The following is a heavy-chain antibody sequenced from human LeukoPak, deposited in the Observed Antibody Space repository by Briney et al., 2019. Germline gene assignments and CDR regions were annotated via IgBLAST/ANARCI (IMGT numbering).Heavy chain of an antibody. CDR2: IYSGGST. D-gene: IGHD4-23*01. V-gene: IGHV3-53*01. J-gene: IGHJ6*03. CDR3: ATNTVDYYYYYMDV. CDR1: RFTVSSNY. Sequence: GGSLRLSCAASRFTVSSNYMSWVRQAPGKGLEWVSVIYSGGSTYYADSVKGRFTISRDNSKNTLYLQMNSPRAEDTAVYYCATNTVDYYYYYMDVWGKGTTVTVSS.